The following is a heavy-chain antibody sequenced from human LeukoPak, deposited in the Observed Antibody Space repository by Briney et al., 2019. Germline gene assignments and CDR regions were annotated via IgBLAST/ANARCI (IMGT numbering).Heavy chain of an antibody. Sequence: SETLSLTCTVSGYSISSGYYWGWIRQPPGKGLEWIAIIYHSGITYYNPSLKSRVTIPVDTSKNQFSLKLTSVTAADTAVYYCASNLYGSGNYFAYWGQGTLVTVSS. J-gene: IGHJ4*02. CDR3: ASNLYGSGNYFAY. V-gene: IGHV4-38-2*02. CDR2: IYHSGIT. CDR1: GYSISSGYY. D-gene: IGHD3-10*01.